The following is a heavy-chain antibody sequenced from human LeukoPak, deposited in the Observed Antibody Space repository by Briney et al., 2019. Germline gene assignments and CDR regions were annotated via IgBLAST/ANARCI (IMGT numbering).Heavy chain of an antibody. D-gene: IGHD6-13*01. CDR3: ARDLVRIAAAGSTGAFDI. Sequence: GTSVKLSCKASGYTFTSYYMHWVRQAPGQGLEWMGIINPSGGSTSYAQKFQGRVTMTRDMSTSTVYMELSSLRSEDTAVYYCARDLVRIAAAGSTGAFDIWGQGTMVTVSS. V-gene: IGHV1-46*01. CDR1: GYTFTSYY. J-gene: IGHJ3*02. CDR2: INPSGGST.